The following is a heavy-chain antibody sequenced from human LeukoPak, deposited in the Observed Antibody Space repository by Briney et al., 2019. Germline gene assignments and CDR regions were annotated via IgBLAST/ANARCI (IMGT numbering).Heavy chain of an antibody. Sequence: ASVKVSCKASGFTFTSSAVQWVRQARGQRLEWIGWIVVGSGNTNYAQKFQERVTITRDMSTSTAYMELSSLRSEDTAVYYCAAVTGEGLYFDYWGQGTLVTVSS. CDR2: IVVGSGNT. CDR1: GFTFTSSA. CDR3: AAVTGEGLYFDY. D-gene: IGHD3-10*01. J-gene: IGHJ4*02. V-gene: IGHV1-58*01.